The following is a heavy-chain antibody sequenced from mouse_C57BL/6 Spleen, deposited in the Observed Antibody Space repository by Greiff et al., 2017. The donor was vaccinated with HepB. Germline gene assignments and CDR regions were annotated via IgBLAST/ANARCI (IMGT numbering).Heavy chain of an antibody. D-gene: IGHD2-1*01. Sequence: QVQLQQPGAELVRPGSSVKLSCKASGYTFTSYWMDWVKQRPGQGLEWIGNIYPSDSETHYNQKFKDKATLTVDKSSSTAYMQLSSLTYEDSAVYYCARFGGNYVGFAYWGQGTLVTVSA. J-gene: IGHJ3*01. CDR2: IYPSDSET. CDR1: GYTFTSYW. V-gene: IGHV1-61*01. CDR3: ARFGGNYVGFAY.